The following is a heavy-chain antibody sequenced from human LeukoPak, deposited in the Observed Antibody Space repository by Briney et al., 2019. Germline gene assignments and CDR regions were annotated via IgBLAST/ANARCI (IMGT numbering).Heavy chain of an antibody. J-gene: IGHJ5*02. CDR1: GFTASSNY. CDR3: ARDRAYGDYAA. Sequence: GGSLRLSCAASGFTASSNYMSLVRQAPGKGLEWISIIYSRDNTDYADSVKGRFIISRDNSKNTVYLQMNSLRADDTAVYYCARDRAYGDYAAWGQGTLVIVSS. D-gene: IGHD4-17*01. CDR2: IYSRDNT. V-gene: IGHV3-53*01.